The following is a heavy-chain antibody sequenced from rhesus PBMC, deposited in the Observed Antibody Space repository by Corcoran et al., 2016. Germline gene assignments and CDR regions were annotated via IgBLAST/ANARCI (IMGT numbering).Heavy chain of an antibody. CDR2: ICNTGKTI. Sequence: EVQLVESGGGLVQPGGSLRLSCAASGFTFSSYDMSWVRLALGKGLGWVSSICNTGKTICSADSVKGRFTISRDNAKNSLSLQMNSLKTEDTAVYYCTRSSGWYYFDYWGQGVLVTVSS. CDR3: TRSSGWYYFDY. J-gene: IGHJ4*01. D-gene: IGHD6-31*01. V-gene: IGHV3S4*01. CDR1: GFTFSSYD.